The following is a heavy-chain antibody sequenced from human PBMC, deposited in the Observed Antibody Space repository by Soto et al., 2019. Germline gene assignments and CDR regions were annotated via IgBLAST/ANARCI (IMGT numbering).Heavy chain of an antibody. J-gene: IGHJ5*02. D-gene: IGHD3-9*01. V-gene: IGHV4-39*02. Sequence: QLQLQESGPGLVKPSETLSLTCTVSGGSISSSTYYWGWIRQPPGKGLEWIGSIYFRGSTYYNPSLKTRVTLPVDTSKKHFTVKLTAVSAADTAVHYCAREILTGYYPAGWFDPWGQGTLVTVSS. CDR1: GGSISSSTYY. CDR3: AREILTGYYPAGWFDP. CDR2: IYFRGST.